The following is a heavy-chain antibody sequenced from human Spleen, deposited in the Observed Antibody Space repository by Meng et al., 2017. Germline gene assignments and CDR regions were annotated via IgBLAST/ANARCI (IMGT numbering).Heavy chain of an antibody. Sequence: QGQLQGSGPGLVRPSETLSLTCTVSGDSVSSNCCYWSWIRQPPGKELEWIGYVYYSGSTNYNPSLKSRVTISVDKSKNQFALKLSSVTAADTAVYYCAREKSKNDVGYFDYWGRGTLVTVSS. CDR2: VYYSGST. CDR3: AREKSKNDVGYFDY. CDR1: GDSVSSNCCY. D-gene: IGHD1-1*01. V-gene: IGHV4-61*01. J-gene: IGHJ4*02.